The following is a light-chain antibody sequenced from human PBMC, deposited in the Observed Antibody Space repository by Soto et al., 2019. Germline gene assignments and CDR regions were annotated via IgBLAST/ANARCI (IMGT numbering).Light chain of an antibody. V-gene: IGKV3-20*01. CDR1: QSVSSSY. J-gene: IGKJ1*01. Sequence: IVMTQPPGTLSFSPRERPTLSCRASQSVSSSYLAWYQQKPGQAPRLLIYDASNRATGIPARFSGSGSGTDLTLTISSLEPEDFAVYYCQQYGRSGTFGQGTKVDIK. CDR2: DAS. CDR3: QQYGRSGT.